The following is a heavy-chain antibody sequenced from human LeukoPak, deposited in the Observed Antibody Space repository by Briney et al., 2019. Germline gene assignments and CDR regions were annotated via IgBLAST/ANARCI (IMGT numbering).Heavy chain of an antibody. J-gene: IGHJ6*02. V-gene: IGHV3-30*18. D-gene: IGHD2-15*01. CDR1: GFTFSSYG. CDR3: AKGRWDGDIVVVVAAEPYGMDV. Sequence: PGRSLRLSCAASGFTFSSYGMHWVRQAPGKGLEWVAVISYDGSNKYYADSVKGRFTISRDNSKNTLYLQMNSLRAEDTGVYYCAKGRWDGDIVVVVAAEPYGMDVWGQGTTVTVSS. CDR2: ISYDGSNK.